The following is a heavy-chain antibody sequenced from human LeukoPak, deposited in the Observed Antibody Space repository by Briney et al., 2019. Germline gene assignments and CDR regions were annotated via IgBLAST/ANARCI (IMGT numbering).Heavy chain of an antibody. CDR2: IGGDATGP. CDR3: VKGYDYYMEV. CDR1: RFTFSEYA. J-gene: IGHJ6*03. Sequence: PGGSLRLSCAAFRFTFSEYAMSWVRQAPGKGLEWVSVIGGDATGPYYADSVKGRFTISRDNSKNTLYLQMNSLRAEDTAVYYCVKGYDYYMEVWGKGTTVTISS. V-gene: IGHV3-23*01.